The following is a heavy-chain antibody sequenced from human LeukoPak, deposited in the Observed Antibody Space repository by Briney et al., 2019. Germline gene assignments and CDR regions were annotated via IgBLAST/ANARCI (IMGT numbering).Heavy chain of an antibody. Sequence: GGTLRLSCAASGFTFSSHGMSWVRQAPGKGLEWVSTISGSGDYTYYADSVKGRFTISRDNSKNTLYLQMNSLRAEDTAIYYCAKVTYGSGTYGAFDSWGQGTLVTVSS. CDR2: ISGSGDYT. V-gene: IGHV3-23*01. CDR1: GFTFSSHG. J-gene: IGHJ4*02. D-gene: IGHD3-10*01. CDR3: AKVTYGSGTYGAFDS.